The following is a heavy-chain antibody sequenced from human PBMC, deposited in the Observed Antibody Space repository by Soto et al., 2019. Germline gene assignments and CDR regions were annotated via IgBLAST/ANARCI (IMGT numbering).Heavy chain of an antibody. V-gene: IGHV3-74*01. CDR3: ARGYSSGPDY. J-gene: IGHJ4*02. CDR1: GFTFSNHW. D-gene: IGHD6-19*01. Sequence: EVQLVESGGGLVQPGGSLRLSCAASGFTFSNHWMHWVRQAPGKGLEWVSRINSDGSTTTYADSVKGRFTIFRHNDKNTLYLQLNSLRAEDTALYYCARGYSSGPDYWGQGTLVTVSS. CDR2: INSDGSTT.